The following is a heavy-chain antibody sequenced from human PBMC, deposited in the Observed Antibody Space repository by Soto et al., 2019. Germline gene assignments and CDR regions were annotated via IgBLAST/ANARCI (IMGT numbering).Heavy chain of an antibody. CDR2: IYPGDSDT. J-gene: IGHJ6*02. Sequence: GESLKISCKGSGYSFSNYWIGWVRQMPGKGLEWMGIIYPGDSDTRYSPSFQGQVTISADKSISTAYLQWSSLKASDTAMYYCARGLAAAGTHYYYGMDVWGQGTTVTVSS. CDR1: GYSFSNYW. V-gene: IGHV5-51*01. D-gene: IGHD6-13*01. CDR3: ARGLAAAGTHYYYGMDV.